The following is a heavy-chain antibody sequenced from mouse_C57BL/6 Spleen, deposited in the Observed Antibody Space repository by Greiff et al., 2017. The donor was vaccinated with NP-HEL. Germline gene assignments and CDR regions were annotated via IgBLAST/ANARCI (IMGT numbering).Heavy chain of an antibody. CDR2: IYPGDGDT. CDR3: ARYYYGSSLYAMDY. J-gene: IGHJ4*01. Sequence: VKLMESGPELVKPGASVKISCKASGYAFSSSWMNWVKQRPGKGLEWIGRIYPGDGDTNYNGKFKGKATLTADKASSTAYMQLSSLTSEDSAVYFCARYYYGSSLYAMDYWGQGTSVTVSS. D-gene: IGHD1-1*01. V-gene: IGHV1-82*01. CDR1: GYAFSSSW.